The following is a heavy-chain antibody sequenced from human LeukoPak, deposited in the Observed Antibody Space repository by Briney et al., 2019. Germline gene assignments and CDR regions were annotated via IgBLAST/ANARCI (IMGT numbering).Heavy chain of an antibody. CDR1: GFSFSSYA. Sequence: GGSLRLSCAASGFSFSSYAMSWVRQAPGKGLEWVSLISGSGGSTYYADSVKGRFTISRDNSKNTLYLQMNSLRAKDTAVYYCAKGTSPFDYWGLGTLVTVSS. CDR2: ISGSGGST. CDR3: AKGTSPFDY. V-gene: IGHV3-23*01. J-gene: IGHJ4*02.